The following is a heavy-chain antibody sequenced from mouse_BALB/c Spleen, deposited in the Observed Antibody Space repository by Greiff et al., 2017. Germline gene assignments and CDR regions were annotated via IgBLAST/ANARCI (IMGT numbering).Heavy chain of an antibody. J-gene: IGHJ3*01. CDR3: ARLLSAFAY. Sequence: EVKLMESGGVLVKPGGSLKLSCAASGFTFSSYGMSWVRQTPDKRLEWVATISSGGSYTYYPDSVKGRFTISRDNAKNTLYLQMSSLKSEDTAMYYCARLLSAFAYWGQGTLVTVSA. V-gene: IGHV5-6*01. CDR2: ISSGGSYT. D-gene: IGHD1-1*01. CDR1: GFTFSSYG.